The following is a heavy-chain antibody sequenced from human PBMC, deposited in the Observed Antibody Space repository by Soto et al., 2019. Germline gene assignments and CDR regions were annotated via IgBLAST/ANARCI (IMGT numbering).Heavy chain of an antibody. D-gene: IGHD2-15*01. CDR1: GFTFSRYG. V-gene: IGHV3-30*18. Sequence: QVQLVESGGGVVQPGRSLRLSCAASGFTFSRYGMHWVRQAPGKGLEWVAVISYDGSNKYYADSVKGRFTISRDNSKNTLYLQMNSLRAEDTAVYYCAKDLRYCRGGSCYPDWFDPWGQGTLVTVSS. J-gene: IGHJ5*02. CDR3: AKDLRYCRGGSCYPDWFDP. CDR2: ISYDGSNK.